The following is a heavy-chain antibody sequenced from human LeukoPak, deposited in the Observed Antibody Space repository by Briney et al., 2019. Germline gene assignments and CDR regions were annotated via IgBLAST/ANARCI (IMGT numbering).Heavy chain of an antibody. CDR3: ARTSRRRDGSQLWSSDY. CDR2: IKQDGSEI. CDR1: GFTFSSYW. Sequence: GGSLRLSCAVSGFTFSSYWMSWVRQGPGKGLEWVANIKQDGSEIHYVGSVKGRFTISRDNAKNSLYLQMNSLRAEDSAVYYCARTSRRRDGSQLWSSDYWGQGTLVTVSS. D-gene: IGHD5-24*01. J-gene: IGHJ4*02. V-gene: IGHV3-7*01.